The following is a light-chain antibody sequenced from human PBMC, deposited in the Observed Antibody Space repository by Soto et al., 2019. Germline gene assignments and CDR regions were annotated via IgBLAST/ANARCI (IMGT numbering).Light chain of an antibody. CDR2: GTS. V-gene: IGKV3-20*01. CDR3: HQYNYSPGT. Sequence: EIVLTQSPGTLSLSPGERATLSCRASESVGSSYLAWYQQRPGQAPRLLIFGTSSRATGIPDRFSGSGSGTDFTLTISILGPEDFAVYYCHQYNYSPGTFGQGTKLEIK. J-gene: IGKJ2*01. CDR1: ESVGSSY.